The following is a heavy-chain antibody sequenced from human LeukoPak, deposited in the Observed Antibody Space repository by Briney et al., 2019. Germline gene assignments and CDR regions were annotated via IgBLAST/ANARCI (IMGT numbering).Heavy chain of an antibody. J-gene: IGHJ4*02. V-gene: IGHV4-38-2*01. CDR3: ARPLFLEWLSFDY. CDR1: GYSIGSGYC. Sequence: PSETLSLTXAVSGYSIGSGYCWGWIRQPPGKGLEWIGSIYHSGSTYYNPSLKSRVTISVDTSKNQFSLKLSSVTAADTAVYYCARPLFLEWLSFDYWGQGTLVTVSS. CDR2: IYHSGST. D-gene: IGHD3-3*01.